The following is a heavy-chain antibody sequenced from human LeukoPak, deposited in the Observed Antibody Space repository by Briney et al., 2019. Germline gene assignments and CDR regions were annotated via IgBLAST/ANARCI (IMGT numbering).Heavy chain of an antibody. CDR1: GYTLSELS. CDR3: ATDPDYSSGWVDY. Sequence: ASVKVSCKASGYTLSELSMHWVRQAPGKGLEWMGGFDPEDGETIYAQKFQGRVTMTEDTSTDTAYMELSSLRSEDTAVYYCATDPDYSSGWVDYWGQGTLVTVSS. D-gene: IGHD6-19*01. CDR2: FDPEDGET. V-gene: IGHV1-24*01. J-gene: IGHJ4*02.